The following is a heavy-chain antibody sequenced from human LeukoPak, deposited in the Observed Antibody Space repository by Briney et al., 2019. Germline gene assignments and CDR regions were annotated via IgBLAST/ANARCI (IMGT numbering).Heavy chain of an antibody. CDR3: ARESDNNWKIDY. J-gene: IGHJ4*02. V-gene: IGHV1-2*02. CDR1: GYTFTDNY. CDR2: IDPNSGDT. D-gene: IGHD1-20*01. Sequence: ASVKVSCKASGYTFTDNYLHWMRQAPGQGLEWMGWIDPNSGDTNYAQKFQGRVTMTRDPSISTAYMELSRLRSDDSALYYCARESDNNWKIDYWGQGTLVTVSS.